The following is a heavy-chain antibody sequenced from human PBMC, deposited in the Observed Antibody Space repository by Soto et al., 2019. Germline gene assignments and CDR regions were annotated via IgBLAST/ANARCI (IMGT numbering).Heavy chain of an antibody. CDR2: IIPLFGTT. Sequence: QVHLVQSGAEVKKPGTSVKVSCRASGGTFNTYGFNWVRQAPGQGLEWMGGIIPLFGTTTYAQNFQGRVTITADQSTTTAYMEMSSLTSEDTAVYFCARWGEMAGWMPFDSRGKGALVTVS. CDR3: ARWGEMAGWMPFDS. V-gene: IGHV1-69*01. CDR1: GGTFNTYG. J-gene: IGHJ4*02. D-gene: IGHD6-19*01.